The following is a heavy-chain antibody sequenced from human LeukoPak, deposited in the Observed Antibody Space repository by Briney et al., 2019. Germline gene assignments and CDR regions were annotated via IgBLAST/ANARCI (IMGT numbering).Heavy chain of an antibody. D-gene: IGHD3-10*01. CDR3: ARQTYRRGPFDY. CDR1: GGSISSYY. CDR2: IYYSGST. V-gene: IGHV4-59*01. J-gene: IGHJ4*02. Sequence: SETLSLTCTVSGGSISSYYWSWIRQPPGKGLEWIGYIYYSGSTNYNPSLKSRVTISVDTSKNQFSLKLSSVTAADTAVYYCARQTYRRGPFDYWGQGTLVTVSS.